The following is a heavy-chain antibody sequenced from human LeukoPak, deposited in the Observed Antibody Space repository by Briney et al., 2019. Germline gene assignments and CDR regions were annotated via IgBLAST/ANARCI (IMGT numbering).Heavy chain of an antibody. Sequence: SETLSLTCAVSGGSFSGYYWSWIRQPPGKGLDLIGEINVSGSINYNPTLKSRVTITVDWSKNQFSLKLSSVAAAESAVYYCARELELRYWGQGTLVTVSS. CDR2: INVSGSI. CDR1: GGSFSGYY. J-gene: IGHJ4*02. D-gene: IGHD1-7*01. CDR3: ARELELRY. V-gene: IGHV4-34*01.